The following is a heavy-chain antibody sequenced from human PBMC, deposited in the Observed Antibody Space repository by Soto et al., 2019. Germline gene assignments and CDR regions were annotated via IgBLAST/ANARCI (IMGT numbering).Heavy chain of an antibody. V-gene: IGHV3-72*01. CDR3: LKSGGPYSPFQS. Sequence: EGRLVESGGGLVQPGGSLRLACAVSGFTFSDYYMDWVRQAPGPGLEWVGRTKPGTENYATEYAASVKGRCTIASDNSKKSLSLQMNSLKVEDTALYSFLKSGGPYSPFQSCGRGALVIV. D-gene: IGHD2-21*01. CDR2: TKPGTENYAT. CDR1: GFTFSDYY. J-gene: IGHJ5*02.